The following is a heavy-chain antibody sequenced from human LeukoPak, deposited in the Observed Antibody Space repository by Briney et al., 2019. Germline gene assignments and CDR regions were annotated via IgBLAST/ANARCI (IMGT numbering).Heavy chain of an antibody. J-gene: IGHJ4*02. Sequence: SVKVSCKASGGTFSSYATSWVRQAPGQGLEWMGGIIPIFGTANYAQRFQGRVTITADESTSTAYMELGSLRSEDTAVYYCARQYCSSTSCSLYYFDYWGQGTLVTVSS. CDR3: ARQYCSSTSCSLYYFDY. D-gene: IGHD2-2*01. CDR1: GGTFSSYA. V-gene: IGHV1-69*13. CDR2: IIPIFGTA.